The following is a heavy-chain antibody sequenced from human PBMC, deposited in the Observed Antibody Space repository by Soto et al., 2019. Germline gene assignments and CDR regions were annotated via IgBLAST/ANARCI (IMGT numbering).Heavy chain of an antibody. D-gene: IGHD3-10*01. J-gene: IGHJ5*02. V-gene: IGHV1-2*02. CDR1: GYTFTGYY. CDR2: VNPISGDT. Sequence: QIQLVQSGAEVKKPGASVKVSCRASGYTFTGYYLHWVRQAPGQGLEWMGWVNPISGDTNYAQKFQDRVIMTRERSSTTVQMELRRRRSDDTDAYDCAREEGIRISMDRGWWIDAWGQGTLVTVSS. CDR3: AREEGIRISMDRGWWIDA.